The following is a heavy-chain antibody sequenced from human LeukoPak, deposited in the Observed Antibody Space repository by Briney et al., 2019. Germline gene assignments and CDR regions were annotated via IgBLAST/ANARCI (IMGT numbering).Heavy chain of an antibody. Sequence: ASVKVSCKASGYTFTSYDINWVRQATGQGLEWMGWMNPNSGNTGYARKFQGRVTMTRNTSISTAYMELSSLRSEDTAVYYCARVEMTMVRGVIVYYYYGMDVWGQGTTVTVSS. CDR2: MNPNSGNT. CDR1: GYTFTSYD. J-gene: IGHJ6*02. V-gene: IGHV1-8*01. D-gene: IGHD3-10*01. CDR3: ARVEMTMVRGVIVYYYYGMDV.